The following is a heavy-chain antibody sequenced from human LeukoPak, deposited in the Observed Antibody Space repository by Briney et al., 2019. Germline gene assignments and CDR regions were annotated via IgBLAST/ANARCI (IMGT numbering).Heavy chain of an antibody. Sequence: GGSLRLSCAASGFTFSSYSMNWVRQAPGKGLEWVSSISSSSSYIYYADSVKGRFTISGDNAKNSLYLQMNSLRAEDTAVYYCARVLNLGYCSSTSCHNFDYWGQGTLVTVSS. J-gene: IGHJ4*02. CDR3: ARVLNLGYCSSTSCHNFDY. D-gene: IGHD2-2*02. CDR2: ISSSSSYI. V-gene: IGHV3-21*01. CDR1: GFTFSSYS.